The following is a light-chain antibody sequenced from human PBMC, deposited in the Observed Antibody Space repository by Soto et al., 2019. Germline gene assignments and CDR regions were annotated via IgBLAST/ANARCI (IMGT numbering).Light chain of an antibody. Sequence: QSALTQPASVSGSPGQSITISCTGTSSDIGAFTSVSWYQQHPGKAPKLIIYDIIHRPSGVSDCFSGSKSVNTASLTVSGLQPEDEANYYCSSYSRTTTLVVFGGGTKLTVL. V-gene: IGLV2-14*03. J-gene: IGLJ2*01. CDR3: SSYSRTTTLVV. CDR1: SSDIGAFTS. CDR2: DII.